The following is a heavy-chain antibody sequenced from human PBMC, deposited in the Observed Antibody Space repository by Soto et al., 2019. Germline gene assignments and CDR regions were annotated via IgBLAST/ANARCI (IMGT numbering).Heavy chain of an antibody. CDR2: MNPNSGNT. J-gene: IGHJ6*02. CDR1: GYTFTSYY. Sequence: GASVKVSCKASGYTFTSYYINWVRQATGQGLEWMGWMNPNSGNTGYAQKFQGRVTMTRNTSISTAYMELSSLRSEDTAVYYCARWASSGWYSYYYYGMDVWGQGTTVTVSS. V-gene: IGHV1-8*01. CDR3: ARWASSGWYSYYYYGMDV. D-gene: IGHD6-19*01.